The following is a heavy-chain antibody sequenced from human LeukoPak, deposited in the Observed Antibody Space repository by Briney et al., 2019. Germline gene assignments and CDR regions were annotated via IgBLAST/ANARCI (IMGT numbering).Heavy chain of an antibody. CDR2: ISGSGGST. J-gene: IGHJ4*02. Sequence: GGTLRLSCAASGFTFSSYGMSWVRQAPGKGLEWVSAISGSGGSTYYADSVKGRFTISRDNSKNTLYLQMNSLRAEDTAVYYCAKDRLWLGESEFDYWGQGTLVTVSS. CDR1: GFTFSSYG. V-gene: IGHV3-23*01. CDR3: AKDRLWLGESEFDY. D-gene: IGHD6-19*01.